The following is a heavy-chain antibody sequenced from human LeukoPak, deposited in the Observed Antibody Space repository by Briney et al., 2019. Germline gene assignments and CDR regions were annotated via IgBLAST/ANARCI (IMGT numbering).Heavy chain of an antibody. J-gene: IGHJ3*01. D-gene: IGHD3-22*01. V-gene: IGHV3-7*01. CDR1: GFTFSSYE. CDR3: ARDDTHYGSSVSFYDAFDV. CDR2: IKQDGSET. Sequence: GGSLRLSCAASGFTFSSYEMNWVRQAPGKGLEWVASIKQDGSETHYVDSVMGRFTISRDNAKNSLYLQMNSLRAEDTAVYYCARDDTHYGSSVSFYDAFDVWGQGTMVTVSS.